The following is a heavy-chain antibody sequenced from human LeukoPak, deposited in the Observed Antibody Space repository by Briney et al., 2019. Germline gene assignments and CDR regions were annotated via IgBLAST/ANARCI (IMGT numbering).Heavy chain of an antibody. D-gene: IGHD3-3*01. CDR1: GYTFTSYG. CDR2: ISAYNGNT. CDR3: AREPYYDTNWFDP. V-gene: IGHV1-18*01. Sequence: ASVKVSCKASGYTFTSYGISWVRQAPGQGLEWMGWISAYNGNTNYAQKFQGRVTMTRDTSISTAYMELSRLRSDDTAVYYCAREPYYDTNWFDPWGQGTLVTVSS. J-gene: IGHJ5*02.